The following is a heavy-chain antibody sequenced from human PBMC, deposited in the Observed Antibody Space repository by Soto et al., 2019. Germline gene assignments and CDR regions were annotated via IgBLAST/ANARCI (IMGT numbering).Heavy chain of an antibody. D-gene: IGHD3-3*01. CDR1: GFSLSTSGVG. V-gene: IGHV2-5*02. CDR2: IYWDDDK. Sequence: QITLKESGPTLVKPTQTLTLTCTFSGFSLSTSGVGVGWIRQPPGKALEWLALIYWDDDKRYSPSLKSRLTIPQDTSTNQVVLTMTNMDPVDTATYYCAHNNYDFWSGYYSSPFDYWGQGTLVTVSS. J-gene: IGHJ4*02. CDR3: AHNNYDFWSGYYSSPFDY.